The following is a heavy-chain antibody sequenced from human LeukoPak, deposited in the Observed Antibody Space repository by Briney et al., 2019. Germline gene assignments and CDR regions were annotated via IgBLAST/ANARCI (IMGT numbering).Heavy chain of an antibody. J-gene: IGHJ4*02. Sequence: GGSLRLSCTASGFTFSSYTMSWVRQAPGKGLEWVSAISGSGGSTYYADSVKGRFTISRDNSKNTLYLQMNSLKTEDTAVYYCTTKLGSGGQGTLVTVSS. CDR3: TTKLGS. CDR2: ISGSGGST. V-gene: IGHV3-23*01. D-gene: IGHD1-14*01. CDR1: GFTFSSYT.